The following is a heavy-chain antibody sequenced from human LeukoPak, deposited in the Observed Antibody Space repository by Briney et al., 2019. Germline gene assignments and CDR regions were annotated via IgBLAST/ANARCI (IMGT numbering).Heavy chain of an antibody. D-gene: IGHD3-16*02. J-gene: IGHJ4*02. CDR1: GGSFSGYY. V-gene: IGHV4-34*01. CDR3: ARGSPPYDYVWGSYRYGYFDY. Sequence: SETLSLTCAVYGGSFSGYYWSWIRQPPGKGLEWIGEINHSGSINYNPSLKSRVTISVDTSKNQFSLKLSSVTAADTAVYYCARGSPPYDYVWGSYRYGYFDYWGQGTLVTVSS. CDR2: INHSGSI.